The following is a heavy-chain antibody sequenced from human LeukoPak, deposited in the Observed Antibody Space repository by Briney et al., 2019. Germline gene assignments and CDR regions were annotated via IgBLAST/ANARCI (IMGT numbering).Heavy chain of an antibody. Sequence: GASVTVSCTASGYTFTNYGISWVREAPGQGLEWMGWISTYNANTNYAQKLQGRVTMTTDTSTSTAYMELRSLRSDDTAVYYCARKTIAGGYNWFDPWGQGTLVTVSS. J-gene: IGHJ5*02. V-gene: IGHV1-18*01. CDR2: ISTYNANT. CDR3: ARKTIAGGYNWFDP. CDR1: GYTFTNYG. D-gene: IGHD6-13*01.